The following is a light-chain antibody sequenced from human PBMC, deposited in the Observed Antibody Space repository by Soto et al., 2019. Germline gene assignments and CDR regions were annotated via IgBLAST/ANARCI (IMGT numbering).Light chain of an antibody. CDR3: GTCDSSLSFVV. CDR2: DSN. J-gene: IGLJ2*01. Sequence: QSLLGHPPSLSEVPGQKIALSYCESSSNIGNNYVSWYQQLPGTARKLLIYDSNERPSGIPDRFSGSKSGTSATLGITGLQTGDEADYYCGTCDSSLSFVVFGGGTKVTGL. CDR1: SSNIGNNY. V-gene: IGLV1-51*01.